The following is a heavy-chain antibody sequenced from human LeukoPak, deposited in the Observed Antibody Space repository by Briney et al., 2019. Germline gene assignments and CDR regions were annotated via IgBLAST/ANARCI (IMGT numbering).Heavy chain of an antibody. D-gene: IGHD3-22*01. Sequence: GASVKVSCKASGYTFTSYAMNWVRQAPGRGLEWRGWINTNTGNPTYAQGFTGRFDFSLDTSVSTAYLQISSLKAEDTAVYYCASSRAVVVITAFDIWGQGTMVTVSS. J-gene: IGHJ3*02. CDR2: INTNTGNP. CDR1: GYTFTSYA. CDR3: ASSRAVVVITAFDI. V-gene: IGHV7-4-1*02.